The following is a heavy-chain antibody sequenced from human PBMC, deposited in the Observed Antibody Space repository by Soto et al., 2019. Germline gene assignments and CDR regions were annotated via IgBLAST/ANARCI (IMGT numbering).Heavy chain of an antibody. V-gene: IGHV4-59*01. D-gene: IGHD6-13*01. CDR1: GGSINSYY. CDR2: IYYSGST. CDR3: AREDPGAAAAGTVWFDP. J-gene: IGHJ5*02. Sequence: TSETLSLTCPFPGGSINSYYWSWIRQPPGKGLEWIGYIYYSGSTNYNPSLKSRVTISVDTSKNQFSLKLSSVTAADTAVYYCAREDPGAAAAGTVWFDPWGQGTLVTVSS.